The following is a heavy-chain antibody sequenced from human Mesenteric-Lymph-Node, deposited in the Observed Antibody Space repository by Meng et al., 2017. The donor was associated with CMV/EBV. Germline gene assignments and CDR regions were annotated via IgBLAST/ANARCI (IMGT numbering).Heavy chain of an antibody. D-gene: IGHD2-2*01. Sequence: ASVKVSCKASGYTFTSYYMHWVRQAPGQGLEWMGIINPSGGSTSYAQKFQGRVTMTRDTSTSTVYMELSSLRSEDTAVYYCARGHCSSTSCLHYYYYGMDVWGQGTLVTVSS. CDR1: GYTFTSYY. V-gene: IGHV1-46*01. CDR3: ARGHCSSTSCLHYYYYGMDV. CDR2: INPSGGST. J-gene: IGHJ6*02.